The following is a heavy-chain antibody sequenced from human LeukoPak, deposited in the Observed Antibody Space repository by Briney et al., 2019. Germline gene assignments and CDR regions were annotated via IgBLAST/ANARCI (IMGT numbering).Heavy chain of an antibody. V-gene: IGHV4-4*07. Sequence: PSETLSLTCTVSGGSISSYYWGWIRQPAGKGLEWIGRIYTSGSTNYHPSLKSRVTMSVDTSKNQFSLKLSSVTAADTAVYYCAREPHTVIYYYYYMDVWGKGTTVTVSS. CDR1: GGSISSYY. CDR3: AREPHTVIYYYYYMDV. CDR2: IYTSGST. D-gene: IGHD4-11*01. J-gene: IGHJ6*03.